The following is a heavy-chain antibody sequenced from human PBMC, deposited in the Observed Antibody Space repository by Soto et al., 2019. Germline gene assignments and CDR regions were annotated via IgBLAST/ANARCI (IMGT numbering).Heavy chain of an antibody. J-gene: IGHJ4*02. D-gene: IGHD3-16*02. CDR2: IYYSGST. CDR1: GGSISSSSYY. CDR3: ARQAIYDYIWGSYRPYYFDY. V-gene: IGHV4-39*01. Sequence: QLQLQESGPGLVKPSETLSLTCTVSGGSISSSSYYWGWIRQPPGKGLEWIGSIYYSGSTYYNPSRKSRVTISVDTSKTQFSLKLSSVTAADTAVYYCARQAIYDYIWGSYRPYYFDYWGQGTLVTVSS.